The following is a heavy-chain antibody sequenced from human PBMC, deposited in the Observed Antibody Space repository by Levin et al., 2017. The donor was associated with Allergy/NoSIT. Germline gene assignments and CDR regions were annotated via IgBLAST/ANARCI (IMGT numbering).Heavy chain of an antibody. CDR2: MNPHSGNT. V-gene: IGHV1-8*01. J-gene: IGHJ5*02. Sequence: GESLKISCKASGYTFTSYDINWVRQATGQGLEWMGWMNPHSGNTGYAQKFQGRVTMTRNTSISTAYMELSSLRSEDTAVYYCARAKDYYRSGSSNWFDPWGQGTLVTVSS. CDR1: GYTFTSYD. CDR3: ARAKDYYRSGSSNWFDP. D-gene: IGHD3-10*01.